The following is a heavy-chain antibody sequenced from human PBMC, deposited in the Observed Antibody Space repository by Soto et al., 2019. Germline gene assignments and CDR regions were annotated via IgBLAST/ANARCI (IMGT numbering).Heavy chain of an antibody. CDR2: INHSGST. Sequence: PSATTSLTCAVYGCTVSGYYGSWIRATRVKGLEWILEINHSGSTNYNPSLKSRVTISVDTSKNQFSLKLSSVTAAETAVYYCARGLMAGTYWGQGNLVTSSP. CDR3: ARGLMAGTY. D-gene: IGHD6-19*01. V-gene: IGHV4-34*01. J-gene: IGHJ4*02. CDR1: GCTVSGYY.